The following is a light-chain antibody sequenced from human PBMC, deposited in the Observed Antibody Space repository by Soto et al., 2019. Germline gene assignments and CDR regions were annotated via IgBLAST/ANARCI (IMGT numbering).Light chain of an antibody. CDR3: QQRSNWAT. V-gene: IGKV3-11*01. CDR1: QSVSRN. CDR2: DAS. Sequence: EIVLTQSPATLFLSPGERATLSCRASQSVSRNLAWYQQKPGQAPRLLIYDASNRATGIPARFSGSGSVTDFTLTISSLEPEDFAVYYCQQRSNWATFGPGTKVDI. J-gene: IGKJ3*01.